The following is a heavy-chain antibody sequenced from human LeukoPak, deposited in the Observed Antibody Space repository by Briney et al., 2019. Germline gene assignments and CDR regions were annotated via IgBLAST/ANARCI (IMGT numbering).Heavy chain of an antibody. V-gene: IGHV1-18*01. CDR2: ISAYNKR. D-gene: IGHD4-17*01. CDR1: GYTFTSYG. Sequence: GASVKVSCKASGYTFTSYGINWVRQAPGQGLEGMVWISAYNKRNYAQKFQGRVTMTTDTSTSTAYMELRNLRSDDTAVYYCARVSAPPDYGDYVSENWFDPWGQGTLVTVSS. J-gene: IGHJ5*02. CDR3: ARVSAPPDYGDYVSENWFDP.